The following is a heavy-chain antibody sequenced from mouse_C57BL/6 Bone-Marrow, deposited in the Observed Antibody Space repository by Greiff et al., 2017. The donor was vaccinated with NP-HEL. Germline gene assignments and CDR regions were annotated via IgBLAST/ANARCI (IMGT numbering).Heavy chain of an antibody. Sequence: VQLQQSGAELVRPGASVKLSCTASGFNIKDDYMHWVKQRPEQGLEWIGWIDPENGDTEYASKFQGKATIPADTSSNTAYLQLSSLTSEDTAVYYCTSYDKRYFDVWGTGTTVTVSS. CDR1: GFNIKDDY. D-gene: IGHD2-12*01. J-gene: IGHJ1*03. V-gene: IGHV14-4*01. CDR3: TSYDKRYFDV. CDR2: IDPENGDT.